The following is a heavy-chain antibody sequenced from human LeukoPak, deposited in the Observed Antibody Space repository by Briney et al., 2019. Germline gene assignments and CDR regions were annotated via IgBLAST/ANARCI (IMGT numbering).Heavy chain of an antibody. V-gene: IGHV3-7*01. Sequence: GGSLTLSCAASGLTFSTSWMTWVRQAPGKGLEWVANIRGDGNDKQYAGSVQGRFSISRDNAKDSVYLQMNSLRAEDTAVYYCATSFSYAFDCRGQGILVTVSS. J-gene: IGHJ4*02. CDR2: IRGDGNDK. CDR1: GLTFSTSW. CDR3: ATSFSYAFDC. D-gene: IGHD2/OR15-2a*01.